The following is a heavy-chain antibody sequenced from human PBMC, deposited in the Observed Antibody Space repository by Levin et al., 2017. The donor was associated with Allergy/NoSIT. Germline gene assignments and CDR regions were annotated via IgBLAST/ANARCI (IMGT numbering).Heavy chain of an antibody. D-gene: IGHD5-18*01. Sequence: SETLSLTCAVSGGSISSGGYSWSWIRQPPGTGLDWIGNIYLSGSTNDNPSLKSRVTMSVDRSKNQFSLKLSYVTAADTAVYYCARVAGYSYGYYFDYWGPGTLVTVSS. J-gene: IGHJ4*02. CDR2: IYLSGST. CDR1: GGSISSGGYS. CDR3: ARVAGYSYGYYFDY. V-gene: IGHV4-30-2*01.